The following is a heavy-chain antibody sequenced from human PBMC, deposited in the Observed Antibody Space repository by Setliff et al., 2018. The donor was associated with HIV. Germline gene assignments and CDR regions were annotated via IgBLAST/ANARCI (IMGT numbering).Heavy chain of an antibody. J-gene: IGHJ6*03. CDR1: GGSFSGYY. D-gene: IGHD1-26*01. Sequence: SETLSLTCAVYGGSFSGYYWSWIRQPPGKGLEWIGSMSYSGSTYSNPSLKSRVTISADTSKNQISLKLNSVTAADTAVYYCARGIGPLPNWENFYYSMDVWGKGTTVTVSS. CDR2: MSYSGST. CDR3: ARGIGPLPNWENFYYSMDV. V-gene: IGHV4-34*01.